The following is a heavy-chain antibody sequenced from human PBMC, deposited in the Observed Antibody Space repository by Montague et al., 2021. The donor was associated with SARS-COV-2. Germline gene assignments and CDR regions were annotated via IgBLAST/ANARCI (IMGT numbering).Heavy chain of an antibody. V-gene: IGHV4-61*02. CDR3: GRDYGDYSYYYGLDV. CDR2: IYSSGST. Sequence: TLSLTCTVSGGSIRSGNYYCSWIRQPAGKGLEWIGRIYSSGSTNYNPSLKSRVTMSVDTYKNPFSLKVSSVTAADTAVYYCGRDYGDYSYYYGLDVWGQGTTVTVSS. J-gene: IGHJ6*02. D-gene: IGHD4-17*01. CDR1: GGSIRSGNYY.